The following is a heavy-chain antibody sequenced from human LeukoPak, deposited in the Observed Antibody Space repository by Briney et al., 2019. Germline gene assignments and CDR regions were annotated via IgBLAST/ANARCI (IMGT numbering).Heavy chain of an antibody. V-gene: IGHV1-69*05. CDR3: ARDRDNYSTRQRGAYWFDP. D-gene: IGHD4-11*01. J-gene: IGHJ5*02. Sequence: ASVKVSCTASVGTFSSYAISWVRQAPGQGLEWMGGIIPIFGTANYAQKFQGRVTITTDESTSTAYMELNSLRSEDTAVYYCARDRDNYSTRQRGAYWFDPWGQGTLVTVSS. CDR2: IIPIFGTA. CDR1: VGTFSSYA.